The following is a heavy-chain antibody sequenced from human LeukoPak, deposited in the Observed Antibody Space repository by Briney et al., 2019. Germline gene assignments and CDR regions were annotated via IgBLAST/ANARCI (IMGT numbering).Heavy chain of an antibody. V-gene: IGHV3-9*01. CDR3: AKDTSPSGSYGDY. CDR1: GFTFDDYA. J-gene: IGHJ4*02. D-gene: IGHD1-26*01. Sequence: SLRLSCAASGFTFDDYAMHWVRQAPGKGLEWVSGISWNSGSIGYADSVKGRFTISRDNAKNSLYLQMNSLRAEDTALYYCAKDTSPSGSYGDYWGQGTLVTVSS. CDR2: ISWNSGSI.